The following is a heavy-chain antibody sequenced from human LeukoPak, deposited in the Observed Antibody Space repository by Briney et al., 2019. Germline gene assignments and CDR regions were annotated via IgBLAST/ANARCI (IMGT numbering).Heavy chain of an antibody. J-gene: IGHJ4*02. D-gene: IGHD3-22*01. CDR2: IIPIFGTA. CDR1: GGTFSSYA. CDR3: AREANYYDSSQRSGYFDY. V-gene: IGHV1-69*13. Sequence: GASVKVSCKASGGTFSSYAMSWVRQAPGQGLEWMGGIIPIFGTANYAQKFQGRVTITADESTSTAYMELSSLRSEDTAVYYCAREANYYDSSQRSGYFDYWGQGTLVTVSS.